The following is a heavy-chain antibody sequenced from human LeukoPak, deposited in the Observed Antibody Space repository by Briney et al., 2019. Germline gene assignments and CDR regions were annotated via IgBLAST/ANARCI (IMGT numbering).Heavy chain of an antibody. CDR2: ISSSSSYI. Sequence: GGSLRLSCAASGFTFSSYSMNWVRQAPGKGLEWVSSISSSSSYIYYADSVKGRFTISRDNAKNSLYLQMNSLRAGDTAVYYCARDLSSSFFGWAYWYFDLWGRGTLVTVSS. CDR3: ARDLSSSFFGWAYWYFDL. V-gene: IGHV3-21*01. D-gene: IGHD6-6*01. CDR1: GFTFSSYS. J-gene: IGHJ2*01.